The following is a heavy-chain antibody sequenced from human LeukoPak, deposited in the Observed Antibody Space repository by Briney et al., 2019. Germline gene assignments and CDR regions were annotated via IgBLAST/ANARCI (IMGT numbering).Heavy chain of an antibody. J-gene: IGHJ5*02. CDR1: GYSFTNYY. CDR2: INPSRDST. V-gene: IGHV1-46*01. CDR3: ATTDIAAAVLGNWFDP. D-gene: IGHD6-13*01. Sequence: ASVKVSCKTSGYSFTNYYIHWVRQAPGQGLEWMGGINPSRDSTNYAQKFQGRVTMTRDTSTSTAYMELRSLRSDDTAVYYCATTDIAAAVLGNWFDPWGQGTLVTVSS.